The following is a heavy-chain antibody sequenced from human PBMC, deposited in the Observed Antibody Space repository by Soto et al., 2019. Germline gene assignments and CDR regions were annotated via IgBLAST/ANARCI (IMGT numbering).Heavy chain of an antibody. Sequence: GGSLRLSCSASGFTFSSYAMHWVRQAPGKGLEYVSAISSNGGSTYYADSVKGRFTISRDNSKNTLYLQMSSLRAEDTAVYYCVKDSGHYDILTGSNWFDTWGQGTLVTVSS. D-gene: IGHD3-9*01. CDR2: ISSNGGST. J-gene: IGHJ5*02. V-gene: IGHV3-64D*06. CDR1: GFTFSSYA. CDR3: VKDSGHYDILTGSNWFDT.